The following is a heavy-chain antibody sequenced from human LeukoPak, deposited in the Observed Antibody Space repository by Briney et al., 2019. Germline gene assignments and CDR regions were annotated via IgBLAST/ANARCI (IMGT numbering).Heavy chain of an antibody. CDR1: GFTFSSYG. V-gene: IGHV3-30*03. Sequence: PGRSLRLSCEASGFTFSSYGMHWVRQAPGKGLEWVAAISYDGTNKYYADSVKGRLTISRDNSKNTLYVQMNSLRDEDTAVYYCARDRYCGGDCSDAFDIWGRGTTVTVSS. J-gene: IGHJ3*02. CDR2: ISYDGTNK. D-gene: IGHD2-21*02. CDR3: ARDRYCGGDCSDAFDI.